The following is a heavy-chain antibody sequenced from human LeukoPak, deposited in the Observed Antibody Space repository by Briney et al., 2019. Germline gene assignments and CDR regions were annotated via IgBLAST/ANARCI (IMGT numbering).Heavy chain of an antibody. D-gene: IGHD2-2*01. V-gene: IGHV1-46*01. CDR3: AKAGKVRAAAYYFDY. J-gene: IGHJ4*02. Sequence: ASVKVSCKASGYTFTSYYMHWVRQAPGQGLEWMGIINPSGGSTSYAQKFQGRVTMTRDMSTSTVYMELSRLRSDDTAVYYCAKAGKVRAAAYYFDYWGQGTLVTVSS. CDR2: INPSGGST. CDR1: GYTFTSYY.